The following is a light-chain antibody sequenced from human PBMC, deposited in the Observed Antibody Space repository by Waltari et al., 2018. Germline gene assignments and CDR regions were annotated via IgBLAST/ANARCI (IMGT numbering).Light chain of an antibody. CDR2: RND. J-gene: IGLJ3*02. Sequence: QSVLTQPPSASGTPGQKVTISCSGTSSNIGKNYVYWYQQVPGTAPKLLIYRNDRRPSGVPERFSGSKSGTSASLAINGLRSEDEADYHCASWDDSLTGPVFGGGTKLTVL. V-gene: IGLV1-47*01. CDR3: ASWDDSLTGPV. CDR1: SSNIGKNY.